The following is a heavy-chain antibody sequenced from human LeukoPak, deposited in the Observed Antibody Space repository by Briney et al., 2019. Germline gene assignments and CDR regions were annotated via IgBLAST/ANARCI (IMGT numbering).Heavy chain of an antibody. CDR2: IYYSGST. J-gene: IGHJ4*02. D-gene: IGHD3-22*01. CDR1: GGSISSYY. Sequence: NPSETLSLTCTVSGGSISSYYWSWIRQPPGKGLEWIGYIYYSGSTNYNPSLKSRVTISVDTSKNQFSLKLSSVTAADTAVYYCASITMIVVVTENPGYFDYWGQGTLVTVSS. CDR3: ASITMIVVVTENPGYFDY. V-gene: IGHV4-59*08.